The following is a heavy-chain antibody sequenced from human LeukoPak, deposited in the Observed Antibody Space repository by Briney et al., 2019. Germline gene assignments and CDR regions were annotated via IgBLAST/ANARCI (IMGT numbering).Heavy chain of an antibody. CDR3: ANLAYCGGDCPRPPFDY. D-gene: IGHD2-21*02. V-gene: IGHV3-30*18. Sequence: TGRSLRLSCAASGFTFSSYGMHWVRQAPGKGLEWEAVISYDGSNKYYADSVKGRFTISRDNSKNTLYLQMNSLRAEDTAVYYCANLAYCGGDCPRPPFDYWGQGTLVTVSS. CDR2: ISYDGSNK. J-gene: IGHJ4*02. CDR1: GFTFSSYG.